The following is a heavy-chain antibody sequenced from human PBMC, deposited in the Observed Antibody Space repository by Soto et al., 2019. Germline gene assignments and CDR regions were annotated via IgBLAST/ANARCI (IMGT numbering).Heavy chain of an antibody. J-gene: IGHJ4*02. V-gene: IGHV5-51*01. CDR3: ARLWTTGSQVDS. CDR1: GYNFAAYW. CDR2: VYPGDSDT. Sequence: PGESLKISCKGSGYNFAAYWIGWARQMPGKGLEWMGIVYPGDSDTRYGPSFQGQVTISVDRSISSAFLQWSSLKASDTAMYYCARLWTTGSQVDSWGQGTLVTVSS. D-gene: IGHD1-1*01.